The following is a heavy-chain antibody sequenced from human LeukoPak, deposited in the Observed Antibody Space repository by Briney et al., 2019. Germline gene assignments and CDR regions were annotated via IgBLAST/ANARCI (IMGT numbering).Heavy chain of an antibody. V-gene: IGHV1-69*06. CDR3: ASLRGGYSYGYYYDSSGSNALHYFDY. Sequence: ASVKVSCKASGGTFSSYAISWVRQAPGQGLEWMGGIIPIFGTANYAQKFQGRVTITADKSTSTAYMELSSLRSEDTAVYYCASLRGGYSYGYYYDSSGSNALHYFDYWGQGTLVTVSS. J-gene: IGHJ4*02. D-gene: IGHD3-22*01. CDR2: IIPIFGTA. CDR1: GGTFSSYA.